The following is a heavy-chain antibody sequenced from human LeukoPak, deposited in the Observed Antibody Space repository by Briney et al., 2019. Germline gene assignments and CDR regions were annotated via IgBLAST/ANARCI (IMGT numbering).Heavy chain of an antibody. CDR1: GFTFSSYG. J-gene: IGHJ3*02. V-gene: IGHV3-30*02. CDR2: IRYDGSNK. CDR3: AKDVKSFVGRDAFDI. Sequence: GSLRLSCAASGFTFSSYGMHWVRQAPGKGLEWVAFIRYDGSNKYYADSVKGRFTISRDNSKNTLYLQMNSLRAEDTAVYYCAKDVKSFVGRDAFDIWGQGTMVTVSS.